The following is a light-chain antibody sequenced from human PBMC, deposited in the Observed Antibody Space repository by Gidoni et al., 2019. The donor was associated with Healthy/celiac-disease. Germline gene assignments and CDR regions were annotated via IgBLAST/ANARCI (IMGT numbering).Light chain of an antibody. J-gene: IGKJ1*01. Sequence: EIVLTQSPGTLSLSPGERATLSCRASQSVSSSYLAWYQQKPGQAPRLRIDGASSRATGIPDRCSGSGSGTDFTLTISRLEPEDFAVYYWQQYGSSRTFGQXTKVEIK. CDR3: QQYGSSRT. CDR1: QSVSSSY. CDR2: GAS. V-gene: IGKV3-20*01.